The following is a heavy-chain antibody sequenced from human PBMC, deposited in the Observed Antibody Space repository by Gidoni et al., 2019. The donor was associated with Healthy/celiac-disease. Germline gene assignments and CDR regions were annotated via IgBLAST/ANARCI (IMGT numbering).Heavy chain of an antibody. CDR2: IYYRGDT. J-gene: IGHJ4*02. CDR3: ARDVRYSSSWSHFDY. D-gene: IGHD6-13*01. CDR1: GGSLSSRDYY. V-gene: IGHV4-39*07. Sequence: QLQLQESGPGLLKPSETLSLTCSVSGGSLSSRDYYWGWVRQPPGKGLEWIGTIYYRGDTYYNPSLKSRVSISVDTSKNQFSLWLTSVTAADTAMYYCARDVRYSSSWSHFDYWGQGILVTVSS.